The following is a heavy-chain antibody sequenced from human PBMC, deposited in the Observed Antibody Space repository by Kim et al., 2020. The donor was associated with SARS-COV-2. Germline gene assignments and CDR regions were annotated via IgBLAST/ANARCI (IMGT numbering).Heavy chain of an antibody. Sequence: YAQKLQGRVTITADESTSTAYMELSSLRSEDTAVYYCARIARSSWGPFDYWGQGTLVTVSS. CDR3: ARIARSSWGPFDY. J-gene: IGHJ4*02. V-gene: IGHV1-69*01. D-gene: IGHD6-13*01.